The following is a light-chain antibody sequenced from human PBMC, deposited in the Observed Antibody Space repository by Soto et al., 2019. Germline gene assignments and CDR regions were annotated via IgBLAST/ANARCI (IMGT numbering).Light chain of an antibody. Sequence: IQMTQSPSSVSASVGDRVTITCRASQPISSWLAWYQQKPGQPPNLLIYSASTLRSGVPSRFSGSESGTLFTLTINNLQPEDFATYYCQQASSFPLTFGGGTKVEV. CDR2: SAS. CDR3: QQASSFPLT. J-gene: IGKJ4*01. V-gene: IGKV1-12*01. CDR1: QPISSW.